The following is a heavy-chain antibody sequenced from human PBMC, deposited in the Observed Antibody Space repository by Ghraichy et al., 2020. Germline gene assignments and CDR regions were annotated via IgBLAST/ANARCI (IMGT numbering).Heavy chain of an antibody. CDR2: IYSTGST. D-gene: IGHD3-16*01. J-gene: IGHJ4*02. CDR3: ARESYDTRDFVS. CDR1: AGSFIKYF. V-gene: IGHV4-4*08. Sequence: SQTLSLTCNVSAGSFIKYFWNWIRQAPGGGLEWIGHIYSTGSTSYNPTPKSRATLSLDISNSQFSLRLRSVTAADTAVYFCARESYDTRDFVSWGQGTEVFVSS.